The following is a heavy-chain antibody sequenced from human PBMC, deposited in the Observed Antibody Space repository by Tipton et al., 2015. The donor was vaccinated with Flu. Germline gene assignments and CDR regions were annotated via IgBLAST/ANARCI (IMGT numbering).Heavy chain of an antibody. CDR2: IYPGDSDT. D-gene: IGHD6-13*01. CDR3: ARRGIAAASTLADAFDI. Sequence: QLVQSGAEVKKPGESLKISCKGSGYSFTSYWIGWVRQMPGKGLEWMGIIYPGDSDTRYSPTFQGQVTISADKSISTAYLQWSSLKASDTAMYYCARRGIAAASTLADAFDIWGEGTMVTGSS. J-gene: IGHJ3*02. V-gene: IGHV5-51*01. CDR1: GYSFTSYW.